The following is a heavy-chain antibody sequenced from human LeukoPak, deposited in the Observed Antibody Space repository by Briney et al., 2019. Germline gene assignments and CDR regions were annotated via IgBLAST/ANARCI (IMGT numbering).Heavy chain of an antibody. CDR2: ISSSGSTI. CDR1: GFTFSDYY. CDR3: ARLLTYYDFWSGAYSQHDAFDI. D-gene: IGHD3-3*01. V-gene: IGHV3-11*01. Sequence: GGSLRLSCAASGFTFSDYYMSWLRQAPGKGLEWVSYISSSGSTIYYADSVKGRFTISRDNAKNSLYLQMNSLRAEDTAVYYCARLLTYYDFWSGAYSQHDAFDIWGQGTMVTVSS. J-gene: IGHJ3*02.